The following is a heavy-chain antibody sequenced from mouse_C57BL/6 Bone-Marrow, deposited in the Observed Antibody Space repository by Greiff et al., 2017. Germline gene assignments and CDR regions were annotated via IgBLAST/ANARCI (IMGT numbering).Heavy chain of an antibody. CDR1: GYTFTDYY. V-gene: IGHV1-26*01. J-gene: IGHJ4*01. CDR3: ARSITTVVAPYAMDY. D-gene: IGHD1-1*01. CDR2: INPNNGGT. Sequence: VQLQQSGPELVKPGASVKISCKASGYTFTDYYMNWVKQSHGKSLEWIGDINPNNGGTSYNQKFKGKATLTVDKSSSTAYMELRSLTSEDSAVYYCARSITTVVAPYAMDYWGQGTSVTVSS.